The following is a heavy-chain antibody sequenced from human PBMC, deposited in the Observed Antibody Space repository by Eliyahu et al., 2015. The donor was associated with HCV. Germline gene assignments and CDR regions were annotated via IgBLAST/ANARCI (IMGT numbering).Heavy chain of an antibody. CDR3: ARGCSSTSCHTWFDP. J-gene: IGHJ5*02. D-gene: IGHD2-2*02. CDR1: GFXFIXYG. CDR2: IWYDGSNK. V-gene: IGHV3-33*01. Sequence: QVQLVESGGGVVQPGRSLRLSCAASGFXFIXYGMHWVRQAPGKGLEWVAVIWYDGSNKYYADSVKGRFTISRDNSKNTLYLQMNSLRAEDTAVYYCARGCSSTSCHTWFDPWGQGTLVTVSS.